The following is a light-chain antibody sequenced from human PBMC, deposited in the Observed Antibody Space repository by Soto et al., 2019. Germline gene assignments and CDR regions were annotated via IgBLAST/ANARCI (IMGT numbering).Light chain of an antibody. V-gene: IGLV1-40*01. Sequence: QSVLTQPPSVSGAPGQRVTISCNGSSSNIGAGYDVHWYQQLPGTAPKLLIHGNSNRPSGVPDRFSGSKSGTSASLAITGLQAEDEADYYCQSYDSSLSGFWVFGGGTKLTVL. CDR3: QSYDSSLSGFWV. CDR1: SSNIGAGYD. J-gene: IGLJ3*02. CDR2: GNS.